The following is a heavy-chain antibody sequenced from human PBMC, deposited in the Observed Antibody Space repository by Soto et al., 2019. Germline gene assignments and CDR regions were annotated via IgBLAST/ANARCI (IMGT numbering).Heavy chain of an antibody. CDR2: IFSNDEK. CDR1: GFSLRYTKKG. CDR3: GGRWGPYYYYGMDV. D-gene: IGHD7-27*01. Sequence: LGLTCTFWGFSLRYTKKGVSWIRQPPGKALEWLAHIFSNDEKAYSTSLKSRLTISKDTAKSQVVLTMTNMDPVDTATYYCGGRWGPYYYYGMDVWAQATTVTVSS. J-gene: IGHJ6*02. V-gene: IGHV2-26*01.